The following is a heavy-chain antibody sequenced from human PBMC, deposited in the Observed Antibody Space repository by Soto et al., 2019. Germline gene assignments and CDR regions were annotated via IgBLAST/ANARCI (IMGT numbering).Heavy chain of an antibody. CDR1: GGSLSTYY. J-gene: IGHJ6*02. Sequence: PSETLSLTCTVSGGSLSTYYWSWVRQPPGKGLEWIGYIYYNGGTTRYNPSLKSRVTISVDTSKNQFSLKLSSVTAADTAVYHCARIWNDGLGDVWGQGTTVTVSS. D-gene: IGHD1-1*01. V-gene: IGHV4-59*08. CDR3: ARIWNDGLGDV. CDR2: IYYNGGT.